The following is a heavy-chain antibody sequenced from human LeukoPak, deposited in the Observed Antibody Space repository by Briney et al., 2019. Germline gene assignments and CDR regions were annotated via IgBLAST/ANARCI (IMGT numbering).Heavy chain of an antibody. CDR3: ARDLRLWDPDF. D-gene: IGHD5-18*01. Sequence: GGSLRLSCAASGFTFSSYWMNWVRQAPGKVLEWVANIKQDGSEKYYVDSVKGRLTISRDNAKNSLYLQMNSLRADDTAVYYCARDLRLWDPDFWGQGTPVTVSS. CDR2: IKQDGSEK. J-gene: IGHJ4*02. V-gene: IGHV3-7*01. CDR1: GFTFSSYW.